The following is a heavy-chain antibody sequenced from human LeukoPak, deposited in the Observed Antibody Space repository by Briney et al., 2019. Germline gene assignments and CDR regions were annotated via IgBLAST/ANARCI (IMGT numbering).Heavy chain of an antibody. CDR1: GGAFRSNA. V-gene: IGHV1-69*13. CDR2: IIPIFGTA. Sequence: ASVKVSCKASGGAFRSNAISWVRQAPGQGLEWMGGIIPIFGTANYAQKFQGRVTITADESTSTAYMELSSLRSEDTAVYYCARVAHYDLRTDVWGQGTTVTVSS. J-gene: IGHJ6*02. CDR3: ARVAHYDLRTDV. D-gene: IGHD5-12*01.